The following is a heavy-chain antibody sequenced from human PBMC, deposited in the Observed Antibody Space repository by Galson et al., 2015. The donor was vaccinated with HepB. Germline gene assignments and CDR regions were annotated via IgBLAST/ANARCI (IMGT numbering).Heavy chain of an antibody. Sequence: SVKVSCKASGYTFTSYGISWVRQAPGQGLEWMGWISAYNGNTNYAQRLQGRVTMTTDTSTSTAYMELRSLRSDDTAVYYCAREGSRQWLVRGTRNPFDYWGQGTLVTVSS. CDR3: AREGSRQWLVRGTRNPFDY. CDR1: GYTFTSYG. CDR2: ISAYNGNT. V-gene: IGHV1-18*01. D-gene: IGHD6-19*01. J-gene: IGHJ4*02.